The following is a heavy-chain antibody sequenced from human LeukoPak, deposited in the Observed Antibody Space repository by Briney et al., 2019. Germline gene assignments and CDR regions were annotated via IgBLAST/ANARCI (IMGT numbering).Heavy chain of an antibody. CDR1: GYTFTGYY. J-gene: IGHJ6*02. D-gene: IGHD3-10*01. V-gene: IGHV1-46*01. Sequence: GASVKVSCKASGYTFTGYYMHWVGQAPGQGLEWMGLINPSGGSTSYAQKLQGRVTMTRDTSTSTVYMELSSLRSEDTAVYFCARDPDYYGYNCYCMDVWGQGTTVTVSS. CDR3: ARDPDYYGYNCYCMDV. CDR2: INPSGGST.